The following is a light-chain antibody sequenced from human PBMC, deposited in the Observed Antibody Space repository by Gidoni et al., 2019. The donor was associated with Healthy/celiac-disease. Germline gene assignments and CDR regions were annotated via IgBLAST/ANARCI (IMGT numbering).Light chain of an antibody. CDR1: QSSSSW. CDR2: KAS. CDR3: QQYNSYPWT. J-gene: IGKJ1*01. Sequence: DMQMTQSPSTLSAYVGDRVTITCRASQSSSSWWAGYQQKLGKAPKLLIYKASSLESGGPSRFSGSGSGTKFTLTISSLQPDDFATYYCQQYNSYPWTFGQGTKVEIK. V-gene: IGKV1-5*03.